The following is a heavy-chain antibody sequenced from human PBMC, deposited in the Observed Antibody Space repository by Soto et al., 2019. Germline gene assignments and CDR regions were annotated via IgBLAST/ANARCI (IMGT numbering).Heavy chain of an antibody. CDR3: ARDHGGSTGGYYYDDNYYYYGMDV. CDR2: IIPIVGTA. Sequence: QVQLVQSGAEVKKPGSSVKVSCKASGGTFSSYAISWVRQAPGQGLEWMGGIIPIVGTANYAQKFQGRVTITADESKSTAYMELSSLRSEDTAVYYCARDHGGSTGGYYYDDNYYYYGMDVWGQGTTGTVSS. CDR1: GGTFSSYA. V-gene: IGHV1-69*12. J-gene: IGHJ6*02. D-gene: IGHD3-22*01.